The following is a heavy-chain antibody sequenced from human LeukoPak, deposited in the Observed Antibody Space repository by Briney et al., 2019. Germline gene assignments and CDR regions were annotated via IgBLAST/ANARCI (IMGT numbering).Heavy chain of an antibody. CDR2: IYPGDSDT. CDR1: GYSFTSYW. D-gene: IGHD2-2*01. J-gene: IGHJ3*02. CDR3: ARQGCSSTSCFDAFDI. Sequence: GESLKISCKGSGYSFTSYWIGWVRQMPGKGLEWMGIIYPGDSDTRYSPSFQGQVTISTDKSISTAYLQWSSLKASDTAMYYCARQGCSSTSCFDAFDIWGQGTMVTVSS. V-gene: IGHV5-51*01.